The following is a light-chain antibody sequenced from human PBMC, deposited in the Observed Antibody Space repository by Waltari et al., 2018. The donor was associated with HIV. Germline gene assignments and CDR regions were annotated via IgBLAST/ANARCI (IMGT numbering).Light chain of an antibody. CDR2: QDT. CDR3: SSYAGPNHLL. J-gene: IGLJ2*01. Sequence: SYELTQPPSVSVSPGQTASITCSGDKLGDKFVSWYQQKPGQSPVLVIFQDTKRPSGIPDRFSGSNAGNTATLTISGTQAINEADHYCSSYAGPNHLLFGGGTKLTVL. CDR1: KLGDKF. V-gene: IGLV3-1*01.